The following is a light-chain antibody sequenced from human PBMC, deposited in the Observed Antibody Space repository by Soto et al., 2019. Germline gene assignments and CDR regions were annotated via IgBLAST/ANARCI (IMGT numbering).Light chain of an antibody. J-gene: IGLJ2*01. CDR1: SSNIGSNH. Sequence: QSVLTQPPSASETPGQRVTISCSGSSSNIGSNHVYWYQHLPGTAPKLLIYRNYLRPSGVPDRFSASKSATSASLAISGLRSDDEADYYCCSYAGYSTSALFGGGTKVTVL. CDR3: CSYAGYSTSAL. V-gene: IGLV1-47*01. CDR2: RNY.